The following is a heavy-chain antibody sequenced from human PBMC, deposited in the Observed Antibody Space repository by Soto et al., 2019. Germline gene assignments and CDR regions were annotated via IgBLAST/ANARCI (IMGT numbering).Heavy chain of an antibody. Sequence: GGSLRLSSAASGFTFSNAWINWVRQAPGKGLEWVGRVKSKTQGGTTDYADPVKGRFAVSRDDSDNMVYLQMNRLKIEDTAVYFCTTDSGSTITIVRFDYWDQGTLVTVSS. D-gene: IGHD3-10*01. CDR3: TTDSGSTITIVRFDY. CDR1: GFTFSNAW. V-gene: IGHV3-15*07. CDR2: VKSKTQGGTT. J-gene: IGHJ4*01.